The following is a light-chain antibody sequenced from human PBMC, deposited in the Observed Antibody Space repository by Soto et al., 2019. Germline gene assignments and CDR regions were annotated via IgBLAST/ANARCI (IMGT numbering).Light chain of an antibody. CDR3: QQHDQGWT. Sequence: EMVMTQSPATLSVSLGERATLSCRASQSVSTKLVWYQQKPGQAPRLLIYGASTRATGIPARFSGSGSGTEFTLTISSLQSEDVAVYYCQQHDQGWTFGQGTKVEI. CDR2: GAS. J-gene: IGKJ1*01. CDR1: QSVSTK. V-gene: IGKV3-15*01.